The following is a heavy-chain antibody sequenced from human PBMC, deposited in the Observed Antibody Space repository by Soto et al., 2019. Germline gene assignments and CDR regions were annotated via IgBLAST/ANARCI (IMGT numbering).Heavy chain of an antibody. CDR2: INAGNGNT. CDR3: AGMYYSGYCGMDI. Sequence: QVQLVQSGAEVKKPGASVKVSCKASGYTFTSYAMHWVRQAPGQRLEWMGWINAGNGNTKYSQKFQGRVTITRDKPAGTAYMELGSLASDDTAVYYSAGMYYSGYCGMDIWGQGTKVTVSS. J-gene: IGHJ6*02. D-gene: IGHD2-8*01. CDR1: GYTFTSYA. V-gene: IGHV1-3*01.